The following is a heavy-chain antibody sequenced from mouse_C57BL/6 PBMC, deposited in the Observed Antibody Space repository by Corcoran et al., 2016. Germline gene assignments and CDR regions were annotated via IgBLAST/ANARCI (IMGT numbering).Heavy chain of an antibody. J-gene: IGHJ4*01. D-gene: IGHD2-5*01. CDR3: AKAYYSNYDAMDY. V-gene: IGHV9-3*01. CDR2: INTYSGVP. Sequence: QIQLVQSGPELKKPGETVKISCKASGYTFTTSGMSWVKQAPGKGLKWMGWINTYSGVPTYADDFKGRFAFSLETSASTAYLQINNLKNEDTATYFCAKAYYSNYDAMDYWGQGTSVTVSS. CDR1: GYTFTTSG.